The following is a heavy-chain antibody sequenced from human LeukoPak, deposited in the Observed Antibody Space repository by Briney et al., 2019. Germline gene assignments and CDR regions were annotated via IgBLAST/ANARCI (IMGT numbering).Heavy chain of an antibody. J-gene: IGHJ4*02. CDR2: ISGNGANT. CDR1: ELTFSAYA. Sequence: HPGGSLRLSCVGSELTFSAYAMSWVRQTPGKGLEWVSGISGNGANTDSADSVEGCFTISRDNSKDTLYLEMTNLRAEDAAVYYCVARNGYHYAFDYWGQGTQVVVSS. D-gene: IGHD3-10*01. V-gene: IGHV3-23*01. CDR3: VARNGYHYAFDY.